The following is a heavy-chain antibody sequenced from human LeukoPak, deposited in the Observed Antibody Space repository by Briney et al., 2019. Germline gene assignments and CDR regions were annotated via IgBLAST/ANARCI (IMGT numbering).Heavy chain of an antibody. D-gene: IGHD3-10*01. Sequence: SETLSLTCDVSGDSIINGYYSWNWIRQPPGKGLEWIGFIYYTVSTYYNPSLSSRVTISVDTSKNQFSLKLSSVTAADTAVYYCARDDYYGSGSYDYWGQGTLVTVSS. CDR1: GDSIINGYYS. V-gene: IGHV4-30-4*07. CDR3: ARDDYYGSGSYDY. CDR2: IYYTVST. J-gene: IGHJ4*02.